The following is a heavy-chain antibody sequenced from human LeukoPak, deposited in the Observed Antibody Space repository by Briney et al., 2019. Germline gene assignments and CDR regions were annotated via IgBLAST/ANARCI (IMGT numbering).Heavy chain of an antibody. CDR1: GFTVSSNY. J-gene: IGHJ4*02. V-gene: IGHV4-34*01. CDR2: INHSGST. Sequence: GSLRLSCAASGFTVSSNYMTWVRQPPGKGLEWIGEINHSGSTNYNPSLKSRVTISVDTSKNQFSLKLSPVTAADTAVYYCARQNYYGSGSYFDYWGQGTLVTVSS. CDR3: ARQNYYGSGSYFDY. D-gene: IGHD3-10*01.